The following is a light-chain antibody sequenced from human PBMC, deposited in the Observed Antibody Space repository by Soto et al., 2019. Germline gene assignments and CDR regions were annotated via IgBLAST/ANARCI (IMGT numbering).Light chain of an antibody. CDR1: QSIVYSDGNAY. Sequence: DVVMTQSPLSLPVTLGQPASISCRSSQSIVYSDGNAYLSWFQQRPGQSPRRLIYKAFNRDSGVPDRLSGSGSGTDFTLKISRVEAEDVGVYYCMQGTHWPPVTFGQGTKLEIK. CDR3: MQGTHWPPVT. V-gene: IGKV2-30*01. CDR2: KAF. J-gene: IGKJ2*01.